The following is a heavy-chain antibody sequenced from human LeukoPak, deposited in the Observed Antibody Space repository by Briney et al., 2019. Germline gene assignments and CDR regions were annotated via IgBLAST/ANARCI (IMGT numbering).Heavy chain of an antibody. CDR3: ASKLLPAAEQGLAY. CDR1: GFTFSKYG. D-gene: IGHD2-2*01. CDR2: IWHDETRT. V-gene: IGHV3-33*01. Sequence: GGSLRLSCATSGFTFSKYGMHWVRQAPGKGLEWVAVIWHDETRTHYADSVKGRFTIFRDNSKNTLHLQMHSLRVEDTAVYYCASKLLPAAEQGLAYWGQGTLVTVSS. J-gene: IGHJ4*02.